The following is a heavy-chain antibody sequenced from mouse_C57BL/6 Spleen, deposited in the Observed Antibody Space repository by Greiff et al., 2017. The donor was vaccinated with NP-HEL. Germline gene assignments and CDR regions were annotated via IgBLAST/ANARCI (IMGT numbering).Heavy chain of an antibody. CDR3: ALYDGYPYAMDY. Sequence: EVKVVESGGGLVKPGGSLKLSCAASGFTFSDYGMHWVRQAPEKGLEWVAYISSGSSTIYYADTVKGRFPISRDNAKNTLFLQMTSLRSEDTAMYYCALYDGYPYAMDYWGQGTSVTVSS. D-gene: IGHD2-3*01. V-gene: IGHV5-17*01. CDR2: ISSGSSTI. CDR1: GFTFSDYG. J-gene: IGHJ4*01.